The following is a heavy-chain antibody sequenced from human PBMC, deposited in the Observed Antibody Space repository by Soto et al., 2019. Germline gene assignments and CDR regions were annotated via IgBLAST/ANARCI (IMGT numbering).Heavy chain of an antibody. CDR1: GGTFSSYA. J-gene: IGHJ6*02. D-gene: IGHD2-21*01. CDR3: ARHIRGNSCMDV. CDR2: IIPIFDTA. Sequence: GASVKVSCKASGGTFSSYAISWVRQAPGQGLEWMGGIIPIFDTANYAQKFQGRVTITADESKNQLSLKLSSVTAADTAVYYCARHIRGNSCMDVWGQGTTVTVSS. V-gene: IGHV1-69*13.